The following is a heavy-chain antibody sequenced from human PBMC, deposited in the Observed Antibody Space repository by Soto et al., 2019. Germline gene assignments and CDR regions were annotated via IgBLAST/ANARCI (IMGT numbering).Heavy chain of an antibody. Sequence: QVQLVQSGVEVKKPGASVKVSCKASGYTFTSYGISWVRQAPGQGLEWVGWISAYNGNTNYAQKLQGRVTMTTDTSTSPADMELGSLRSDDTAVYYCAAPNASGSGSYFGYWGQGTLVTVSS. CDR2: ISAYNGNT. CDR3: AAPNASGSGSYFGY. CDR1: GYTFTSYG. J-gene: IGHJ4*02. V-gene: IGHV1-18*01. D-gene: IGHD3-10*01.